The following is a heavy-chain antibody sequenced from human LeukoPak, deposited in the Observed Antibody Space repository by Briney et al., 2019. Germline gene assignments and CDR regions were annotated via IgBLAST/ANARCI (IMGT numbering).Heavy chain of an antibody. CDR1: GFTFNTYV. Sequence: PGGSLRLSCATSGFTFNTYVMHWVRQAPGKGLEWVSVVSNDGSNQDYTDSVKGRFIISRDDSKSTVYLQMNSLRVDDTAMYYCARGPDPVVRGPRRAFDLWGQGTMVTVSS. D-gene: IGHD3-10*01. CDR3: ARGPDPVVRGPRRAFDL. J-gene: IGHJ3*01. CDR2: VSNDGSNQ. V-gene: IGHV3-30-3*01.